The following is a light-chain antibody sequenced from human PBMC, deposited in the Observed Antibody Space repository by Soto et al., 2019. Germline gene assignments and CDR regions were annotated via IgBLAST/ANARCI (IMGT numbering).Light chain of an antibody. J-gene: IGLJ3*02. CDR1: SSDVGGYNY. V-gene: IGLV2-14*01. CDR3: RSYTSSSPRV. Sequence: QSALTQPASVSGSPGQSITISCTGTSSDVGGYNYVSWYQQHPGKAPKLMIYEVSNRPSGVSNRFSGSKSGNTASLAISGLQAEDEADYYCRSYTSSSPRVFGGGTKLTVL. CDR2: EVS.